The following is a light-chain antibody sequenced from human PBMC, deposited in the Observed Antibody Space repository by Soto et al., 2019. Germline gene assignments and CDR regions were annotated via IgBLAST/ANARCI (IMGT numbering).Light chain of an antibody. Sequence: EIVMTQSPATLSVSPGERATLSCRASQSLSSSYLAWYQQKPGQAPRLLIYGASTRASGIPARFSGSGSGTESPPTLRSQQSEDCAAYYCQQHNNWPRITFGPGTNVDIK. V-gene: IGKV3-15*01. CDR2: GAS. CDR1: QSLSSSY. CDR3: QQHNNWPRIT. J-gene: IGKJ3*01.